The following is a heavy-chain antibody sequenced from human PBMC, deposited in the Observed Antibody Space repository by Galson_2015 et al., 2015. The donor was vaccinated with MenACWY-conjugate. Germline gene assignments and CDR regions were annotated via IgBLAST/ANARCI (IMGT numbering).Heavy chain of an antibody. D-gene: IGHD3-10*01. Sequence: LRLSCAASGFTFSSYSMNWVRQAPGKGLEWVSSISSSSSYIYYADSVKGRFTISRDNAKNSLYLQMNSLRAEDTAVYYCANMGGVRGVKIWGQGTLVTVSS. CDR3: ANMGGVRGVKI. CDR2: ISSSSSYI. J-gene: IGHJ4*02. V-gene: IGHV3-21*01. CDR1: GFTFSSYS.